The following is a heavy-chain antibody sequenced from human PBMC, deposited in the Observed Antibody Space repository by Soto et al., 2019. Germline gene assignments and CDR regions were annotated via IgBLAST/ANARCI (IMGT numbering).Heavy chain of an antibody. Sequence: EVQLVESGGGLVQPGGSLRLSCVASGFTFSSYWMSWVRQAPGKGLAWVANIKQEGSEKYYVDSVKDRFTISRDNAKNSLYLQMNSLRAEDSAVYYCARVYPGSGWPYHYYGMDVWGQGTTVTVSS. CDR1: GFTFSSYW. D-gene: IGHD6-19*01. CDR2: IKQEGSEK. V-gene: IGHV3-7*01. J-gene: IGHJ6*02. CDR3: ARVYPGSGWPYHYYGMDV.